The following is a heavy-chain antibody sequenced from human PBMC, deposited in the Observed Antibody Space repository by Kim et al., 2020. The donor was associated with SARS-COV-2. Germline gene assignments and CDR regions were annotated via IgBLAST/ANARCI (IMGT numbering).Heavy chain of an antibody. J-gene: IGHJ4*02. Sequence: SVKVSCKASGGTYNSYTLSWVRQAPGKGLEWMGRIVPMLDKTDYAQKFQGRFTITADESTSTVLMELSSLRSEDTAIYYCARVASLLGDDYWGQGTLVT. CDR2: IVPMLDKT. CDR1: GGTYNSYT. D-gene: IGHD2-15*01. CDR3: ARVASLLGDDY. V-gene: IGHV1-69*08.